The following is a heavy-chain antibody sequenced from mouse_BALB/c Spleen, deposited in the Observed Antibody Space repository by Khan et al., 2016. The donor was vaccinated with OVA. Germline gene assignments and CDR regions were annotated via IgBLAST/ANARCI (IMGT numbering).Heavy chain of an antibody. V-gene: IGHV1S29*02. Sequence: VRLQQSGPELVKPGASVKISCKASGYTFTDYNMHWVKQSHGKSLDWIGYIYPYNGGTGYNQKFKSKATLTVDNSSSTAYMELSSLTSEDSAVYYCARTGGPGYDYCFDYWGQGTTLTVSS. CDR2: IYPYNGGT. CDR1: GYTFTDYN. CDR3: ARTGGPGYDYCFDY. D-gene: IGHD2-4*01. J-gene: IGHJ2*01.